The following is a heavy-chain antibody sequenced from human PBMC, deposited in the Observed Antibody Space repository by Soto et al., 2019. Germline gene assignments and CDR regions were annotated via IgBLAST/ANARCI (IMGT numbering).Heavy chain of an antibody. D-gene: IGHD6-25*01. CDR1: GYSFSRHW. CDR3: ARHLDEYSSASGFDY. J-gene: IGHJ4*02. CDR2: IYPCDSNI. Sequence: PGESLKISCKGSGYSFSRHWIGWGRQIPGKGLEWMGIIYPCDSNIRYSPSFEGQIDMSADRSINTAYLRLSSLKASDTATYYCARHLDEYSSASGFDYWGQGALVTVSS. V-gene: IGHV5-51*01.